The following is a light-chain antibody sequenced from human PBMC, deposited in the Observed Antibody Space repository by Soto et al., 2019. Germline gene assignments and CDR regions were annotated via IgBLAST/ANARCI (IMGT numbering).Light chain of an antibody. CDR2: GAS. Sequence: EIVLTQSPGTLSLSPGERATLSCRASQSVSSSYLAWYQQKPGQAPRLLLYGASSRATGIPDRFIGSGSGPDFTLTISRLETEDFAVYYCQQYGSSPWTFGQGTKVEIK. CDR3: QQYGSSPWT. V-gene: IGKV3-20*01. J-gene: IGKJ1*01. CDR1: QSVSSSY.